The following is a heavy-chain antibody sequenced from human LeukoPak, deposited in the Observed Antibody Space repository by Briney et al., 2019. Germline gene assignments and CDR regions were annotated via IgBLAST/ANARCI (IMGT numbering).Heavy chain of an antibody. CDR2: ISGSGGST. CDR1: GFTFSSYA. D-gene: IGHD4-17*01. Sequence: GGSLRLSCAASGFTFSSYAMSWVRQAPGKGLEWVSAISGSGGSTYYAASVKGRFTISRDNSKNTLYLQMNSLRAEDTAVYYCAKVDHDYGDYLGYWGQGTLVTVSS. J-gene: IGHJ4*02. V-gene: IGHV3-23*01. CDR3: AKVDHDYGDYLGY.